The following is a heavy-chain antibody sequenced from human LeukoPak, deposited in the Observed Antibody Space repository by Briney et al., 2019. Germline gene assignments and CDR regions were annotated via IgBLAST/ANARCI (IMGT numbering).Heavy chain of an antibody. CDR1: GGSISSSSYY. D-gene: IGHD6-19*01. V-gene: IGHV4-39*07. J-gene: IGHJ4*02. CDR2: IYHSGST. CDR3: ARYDVGWYYFDY. Sequence: SETLSLTCTVSGGSISSSSYYWGWIRQPPEKGLEWIGEIYHSGSTNYNPSLKSRVTISVDKSKNQFSLKLSSVTAADTAVYYCARYDVGWYYFDYWGQGTLVTVSS.